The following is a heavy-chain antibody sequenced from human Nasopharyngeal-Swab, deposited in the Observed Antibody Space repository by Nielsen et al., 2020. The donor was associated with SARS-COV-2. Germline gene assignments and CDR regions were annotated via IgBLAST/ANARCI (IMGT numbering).Heavy chain of an antibody. J-gene: IGHJ4*02. CDR1: GFTFSSYS. CDR3: ARMDLETAIGDY. Sequence: GGSLRLSCVASGFTFSSYSMNWVRQAPGKGLEWVSSISSSSSYIYYVDSVKGRFTISRDNARNSLYLQMNSLRAEDTAVYYCARMDLETAIGDYWGQGTLVTVSS. V-gene: IGHV3-21*01. CDR2: ISSSSSYI. D-gene: IGHD5-18*01.